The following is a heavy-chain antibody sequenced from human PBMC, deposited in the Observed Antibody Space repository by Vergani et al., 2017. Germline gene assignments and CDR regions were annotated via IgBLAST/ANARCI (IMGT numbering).Heavy chain of an antibody. J-gene: IGHJ5*02. D-gene: IGHD6-13*01. CDR1: GFPFSSYA. CDR3: ASKINRIAAAGEANNWFDP. Sequence: QVQLVESGGGVVQPGRSLRLSCAASGFPFSSYAMHWVRQAPGKGLEWVAVISHDGSNKYYADSVKGRFTISRDNSKTTLYLQRNSLRAEDTAVYYCASKINRIAAAGEANNWFDPWGQGTLVTVSS. CDR2: ISHDGSNK. V-gene: IGHV3-30-3*01.